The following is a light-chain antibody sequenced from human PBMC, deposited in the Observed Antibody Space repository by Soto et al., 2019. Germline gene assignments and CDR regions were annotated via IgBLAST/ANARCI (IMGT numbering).Light chain of an antibody. CDR3: QQSYSTPFT. Sequence: DIQMTQSPSSLSASVGDRVTITCRASQSISSYLNWYQQKPGKAPKILIYAASSLQSGVPSRFSASGSGTDFTLTISSLQPEDFATYYCQQSYSTPFTFGPGTKADIK. V-gene: IGKV1-39*01. CDR2: AAS. J-gene: IGKJ3*01. CDR1: QSISSY.